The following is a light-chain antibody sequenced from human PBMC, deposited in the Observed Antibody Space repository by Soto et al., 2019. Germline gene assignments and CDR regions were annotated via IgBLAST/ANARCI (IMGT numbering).Light chain of an antibody. CDR3: SSYAASRTRV. V-gene: IGLV2-14*01. CDR2: GVS. CDR1: SSDVGGYNY. J-gene: IGLJ1*01. Sequence: QSVLTQPASVSGSPGQSITISCTGTSSDVGGYNYVSWYQQHPGKAPKLMIFGVSNRPSGVSNRFSASKSGNTASLTISGLQVDDEADYYCSSYAASRTRVFGTGTKVTVL.